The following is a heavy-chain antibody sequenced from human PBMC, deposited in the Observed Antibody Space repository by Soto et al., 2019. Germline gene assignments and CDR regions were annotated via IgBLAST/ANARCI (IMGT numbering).Heavy chain of an antibody. Sequence: SETLCLTCTVSCGSISSSSYYWGWIRQPPKKELQWIGFIHYNGRTDSSPSLKSRVTISLDMSKNHVSLILKSVNIADSAIYYCARGHFDSRGYSNALDYWGQGIQVTVSS. CDR1: CGSISSSSYY. D-gene: IGHD3-22*01. CDR2: IHYNGRT. J-gene: IGHJ4*02. V-gene: IGHV4-61*05. CDR3: ARGHFDSRGYSNALDY.